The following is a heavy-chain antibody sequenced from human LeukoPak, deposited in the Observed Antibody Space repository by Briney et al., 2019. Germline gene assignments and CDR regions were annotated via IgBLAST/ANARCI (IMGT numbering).Heavy chain of an antibody. Sequence: GGSLRLSCAASGFTFSSYSMSWVRQAPGKGLEWVSSITNSGGSTSYADSVKGRFTISRDNSKNTLYLQMNSLRAEDTAVYYCARDAGYSGYDQKDNWFDPWGQGTLVTVSS. D-gene: IGHD5-12*01. CDR1: GFTFSSYS. CDR3: ARDAGYSGYDQKDNWFDP. CDR2: ITNSGGST. J-gene: IGHJ5*02. V-gene: IGHV3-23*01.